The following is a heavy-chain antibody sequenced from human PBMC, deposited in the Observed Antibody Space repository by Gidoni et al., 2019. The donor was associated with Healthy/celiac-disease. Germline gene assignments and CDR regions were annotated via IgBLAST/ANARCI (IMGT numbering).Heavy chain of an antibody. CDR1: GYTFTSYG. D-gene: IGHD3-10*01. Sequence: QVQLVQSGAEVKKPGASVKVSCKASGYTFTSYGISWVRQAPGQGLEWMGWISAYNGNTNYAQKLQGRVTMTTDTSTSTAYMELRSLRSDDTAVYYCAIDVGNYYGSGNYRYYYGMDVWGQGTTVTVSS. CDR2: ISAYNGNT. V-gene: IGHV1-18*01. J-gene: IGHJ6*02. CDR3: AIDVGNYYGSGNYRYYYGMDV.